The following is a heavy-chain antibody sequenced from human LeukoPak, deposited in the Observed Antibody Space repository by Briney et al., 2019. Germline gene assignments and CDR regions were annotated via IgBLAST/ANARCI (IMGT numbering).Heavy chain of an antibody. CDR3: ARDRSTVVTRNVFDY. V-gene: IGHV4-39*07. CDR1: GGSISSSSYY. CDR2: IYYSGST. Sequence: PSETLSLTCTVSGGSISSSSYYWGWIRQPPGKGLEWIGSIYYSGSTYYNPSFKSRVTISVDTSKNQFSLKLSSVTAADTAVYYCARDRSTVVTRNVFDYWGQGTLVTVSS. J-gene: IGHJ4*02. D-gene: IGHD4-23*01.